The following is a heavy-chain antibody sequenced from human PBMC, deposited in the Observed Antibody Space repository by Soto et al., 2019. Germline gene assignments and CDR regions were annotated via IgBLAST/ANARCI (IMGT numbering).Heavy chain of an antibody. CDR3: ARVKLITFGGVIVPGWFDP. Sequence: LETLPHTCTVSGGTISSYYWSWIRQPTGKGLEWIGYIYYSGSTNYNPSLKSRVTISVDTSKNQFSLKLSSVTAADTAVYYCARVKLITFGGVIVPGWFDPWGQGTLVTVSS. J-gene: IGHJ5*02. CDR2: IYYSGST. D-gene: IGHD3-16*02. V-gene: IGHV4-59*01. CDR1: GGTISSYY.